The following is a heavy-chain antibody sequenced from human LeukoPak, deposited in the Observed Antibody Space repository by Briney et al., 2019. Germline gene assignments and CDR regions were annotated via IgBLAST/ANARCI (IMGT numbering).Heavy chain of an antibody. J-gene: IGHJ6*03. CDR3: ASSNYYYYYYMDV. D-gene: IGHD4-11*01. CDR2: IYHSGST. V-gene: IGHV4-30-2*01. CDR1: GGSISSGGYY. Sequence: PSQTLSLTCTVSGGSISSGGYYWSWIRQPPGKGLEWIGYIYHSGSTYYNPSLKSRVTISVDRSKNQFSLKLSSVTAADTAVYYCASSNYYYYYYMDVWGKGTTVTVSS.